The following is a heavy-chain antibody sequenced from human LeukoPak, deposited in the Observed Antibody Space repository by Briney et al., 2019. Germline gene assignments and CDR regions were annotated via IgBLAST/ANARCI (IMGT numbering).Heavy chain of an antibody. CDR2: IYYSGST. CDR3: ARGDYGGIAAGGTPYNWFDP. D-gene: IGHD6-13*01. Sequence: SQTLSLTCTVSGGSISSGDYYWSWIRQPPGKGLEWIGYIYYSGSTYYNPSLKSRVTISVDTSKNQFSLKLSSVTAADTAVYYCARGDYGGIAAGGTPYNWFDPWGQGTLVTVSS. CDR1: GGSISSGDYY. V-gene: IGHV4-30-4*01. J-gene: IGHJ5*02.